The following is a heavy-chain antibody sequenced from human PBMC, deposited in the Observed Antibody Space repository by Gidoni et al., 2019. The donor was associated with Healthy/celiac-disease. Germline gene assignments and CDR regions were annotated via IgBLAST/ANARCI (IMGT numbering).Heavy chain of an antibody. Sequence: QVQLVQSGAEVKKPGASVKVSCKASGYTFSNYYMPWVRQAPGQGVEWMGRINPSGGSTTYAQKFQGRVTMTRDTPTSTVYMELSSLRSEDTAVYYCAREYAIYGMDVWGQGTTVTVSS. V-gene: IGHV1-46*01. CDR2: INPSGGST. CDR3: AREYAIYGMDV. D-gene: IGHD2-8*01. CDR1: GYTFSNYY. J-gene: IGHJ6*02.